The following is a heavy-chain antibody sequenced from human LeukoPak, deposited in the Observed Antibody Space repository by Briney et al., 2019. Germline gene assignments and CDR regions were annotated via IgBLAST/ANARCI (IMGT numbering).Heavy chain of an antibody. Sequence: ASVKVSCRASGYTFTSYGIAWVRQAPGQGLQWMGWISANNGDTSYSQKLQGRVTMTTDTSTNTAYMELRSLTSDDTAVYYCAIDPPGLTLGSPGDYWGQGTLVIVSS. J-gene: IGHJ4*02. CDR3: AIDPPGLTLGSPGDY. CDR2: ISANNGDT. V-gene: IGHV1-18*01. D-gene: IGHD3-16*01. CDR1: GYTFTSYG.